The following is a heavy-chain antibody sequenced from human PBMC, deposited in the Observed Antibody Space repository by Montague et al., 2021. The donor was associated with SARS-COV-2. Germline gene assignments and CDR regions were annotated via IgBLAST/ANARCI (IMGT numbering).Heavy chain of an antibody. CDR1: SGSISDFY. Sequence: SETLSLTCAVYSGSISDFYWTWIRQSPGKGLEWIGEINHTGSATYNPSLKGRVTLSIDTSKNQFSLKLQSVTPADTGVYYCARGQVTISGVLIIISAAGHLEGWGQGTLVTVSS. J-gene: IGHJ3*01. D-gene: IGHD3-3*01. CDR2: INHTGSA. V-gene: IGHV4-34*01. CDR3: ARGQVTISGVLIIISAAGHLEG.